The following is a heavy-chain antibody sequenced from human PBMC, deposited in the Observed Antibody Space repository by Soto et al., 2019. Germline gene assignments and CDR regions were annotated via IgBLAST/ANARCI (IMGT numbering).Heavy chain of an antibody. CDR3: ARVLYDILTGYSEYFDY. Sequence: ASVKVSCKASGYTFTSYGISWVRQAPGQRLEWMGWISAYNGNTNYAQKLQGRVTMTTDTSTSTAYMELRSLRSDDTAVYYCARVLYDILTGYSEYFDYWGQGTLVTVSS. J-gene: IGHJ4*02. CDR2: ISAYNGNT. V-gene: IGHV1-18*04. D-gene: IGHD3-9*01. CDR1: GYTFTSYG.